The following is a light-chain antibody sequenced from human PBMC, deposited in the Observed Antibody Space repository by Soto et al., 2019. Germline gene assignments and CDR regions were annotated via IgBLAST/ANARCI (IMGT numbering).Light chain of an antibody. CDR3: QHYYSAPYT. J-gene: IGKJ2*01. CDR2: WAS. V-gene: IGKV4-1*01. CDR1: QSVLYRSNNKNY. Sequence: DIVMTQSPDSLAVSLGERATINCKSSQSVLYRSNNKNYLAWYQRKAGQPPRLLIYWASTRESGVPDRFSGSGSGTYFTLTISSLQAEDVAVYYCQHYYSAPYTFGRGTRLEIK.